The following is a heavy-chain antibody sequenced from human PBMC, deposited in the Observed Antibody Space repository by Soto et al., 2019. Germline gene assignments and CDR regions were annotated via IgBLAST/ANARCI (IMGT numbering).Heavy chain of an antibody. CDR2: INAGNGNT. V-gene: IGHV1-3*01. Sequence: SVKVSCKASGYTFTGYAMHWVRQAPGQRLEWMGWINAGNGNTKYSQKFQGRVTITRDTSASTGYMELRSLRSADTAVYYCAIRAPLYWYFDLWGRGTLVTVSS. J-gene: IGHJ2*01. CDR3: AIRAPLYWYFDL. CDR1: GYTFTGYA.